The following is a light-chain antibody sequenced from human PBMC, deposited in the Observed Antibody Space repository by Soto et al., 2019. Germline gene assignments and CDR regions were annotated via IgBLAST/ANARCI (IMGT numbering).Light chain of an antibody. CDR1: QTIRTY. CDR3: QHSYNTPYT. Sequence: DIQMTQSPSSLSVSVGDGVNITCRASQTIRTYLNWYQQESGKAPKVLIYGASSLQSGVPPRFSGRGTGTEFTPTISSLQVEEFGTNFCQHSYNTPYTFGQGTRMEIK. V-gene: IGKV1-39*01. CDR2: GAS. J-gene: IGKJ5*01.